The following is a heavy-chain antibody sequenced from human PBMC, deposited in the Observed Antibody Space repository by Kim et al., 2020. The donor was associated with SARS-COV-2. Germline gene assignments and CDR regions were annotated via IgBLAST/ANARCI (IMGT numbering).Heavy chain of an antibody. Sequence: SIKSRVTISVDTSKNQFSLKLSSVTAAETAVYYCARGRITIFGVVTEFDYWGQGTLVTVSS. J-gene: IGHJ4*02. D-gene: IGHD3-3*01. V-gene: IGHV4-31*02. CDR3: ARGRITIFGVVTEFDY.